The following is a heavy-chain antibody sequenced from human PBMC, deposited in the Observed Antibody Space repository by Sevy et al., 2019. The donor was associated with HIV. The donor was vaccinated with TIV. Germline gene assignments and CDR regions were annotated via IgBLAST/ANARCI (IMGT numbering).Heavy chain of an antibody. Sequence: GGSLRLSCAASGFTFSGYWMNWVRQAPGKGLEWVANIKQEGSDKYYVDSVKGRFTISRDNAKNSLYLQMNSLRVEDTAVYYCANEQSGRFDTWGQGTLVTVSS. D-gene: IGHD1-26*01. CDR3: ANEQSGRFDT. CDR2: IKQEGSDK. V-gene: IGHV3-7*01. CDR1: GFTFSGYW. J-gene: IGHJ4*02.